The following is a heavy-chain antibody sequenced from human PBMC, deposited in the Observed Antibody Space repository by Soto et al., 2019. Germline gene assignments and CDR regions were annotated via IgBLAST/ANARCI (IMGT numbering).Heavy chain of an antibody. CDR1: GYTFTSYN. V-gene: IGHV1-8*01. D-gene: IGHD3-10*01. Sequence: QVQLVQSGAEVKKPGASVKVSCKASGYTFTSYNINWGQQATGQGLEWMGWMNPNIGNTGYAQKYQGRVTMTRNTSISTAYMELSSLRSADTAGYCFARVRVELRPGQSTYSWFDPWVQGTLVTVSS. J-gene: IGHJ5*02. CDR2: MNPNIGNT. CDR3: ARVRVELRPGQSTYSWFDP.